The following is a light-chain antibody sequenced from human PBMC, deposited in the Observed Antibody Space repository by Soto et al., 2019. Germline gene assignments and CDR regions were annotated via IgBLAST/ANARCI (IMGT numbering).Light chain of an antibody. CDR3: SSYTSSSTYG. CDR2: EVS. J-gene: IGLJ1*01. V-gene: IGLV2-14*01. Sequence: QSVLTQPASVSGSPGQSITISCTGTSSDVGGYNYVSWSQQHPGKAPQLMIYEVSNRPSGVSNRFSGSKSGNTASLTISGLQAEDEADYYCSSYTSSSTYGFGTGTKVT. CDR1: SSDVGGYNY.